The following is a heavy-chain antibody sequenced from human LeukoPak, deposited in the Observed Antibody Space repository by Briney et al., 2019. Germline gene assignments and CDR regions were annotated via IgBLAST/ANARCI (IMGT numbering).Heavy chain of an antibody. CDR3: ARGTYSGYDFDY. Sequence: SETLSPTCTVSGGSTSSSRYYWGWIRQPPGKGLEWIGSIYYGGSTYYNPSLKSRVTISVDTSNNQFSLKLSSVTAADTAVYYCARGTYSGYDFDYWGQGTLVTVSS. J-gene: IGHJ4*02. D-gene: IGHD5-12*01. CDR1: GGSTSSSRYY. CDR2: IYYGGST. V-gene: IGHV4-39*01.